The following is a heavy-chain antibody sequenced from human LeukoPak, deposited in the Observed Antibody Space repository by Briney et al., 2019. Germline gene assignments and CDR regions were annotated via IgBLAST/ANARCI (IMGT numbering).Heavy chain of an antibody. CDR3: ARGPFGGVTNQYYFDY. CDR2: INHSGST. J-gene: IGHJ4*02. V-gene: IGHV4-34*01. CDR1: GGSFSGYY. Sequence: LETLSLTCAVYGGSFSGYYWSWIRQPPGKGLEWIGEINHSGSTNYNPSLKSRVTISVDTSKNQFSLKLSSVTAADTAVYYCARGPFGGVTNQYYFDYWGQGTLVTVSS. D-gene: IGHD3-16*01.